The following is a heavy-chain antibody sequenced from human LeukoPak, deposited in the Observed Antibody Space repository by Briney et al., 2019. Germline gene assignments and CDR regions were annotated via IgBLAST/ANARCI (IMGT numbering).Heavy chain of an antibody. CDR1: GYSISSGYY. J-gene: IGHJ4*02. Sequence: SETLSLTCTVSGYSISSGYYWGWIRQPPGKGLEWIGSIYHSGSTYYNPSLKSRVIISVDTSKNQFSLKLSSVTAADTAVYYCARSPLYDFWSGYYDYWGQGTLVTVSS. D-gene: IGHD3-3*01. V-gene: IGHV4-38-2*02. CDR3: ARSPLYDFWSGYYDY. CDR2: IYHSGST.